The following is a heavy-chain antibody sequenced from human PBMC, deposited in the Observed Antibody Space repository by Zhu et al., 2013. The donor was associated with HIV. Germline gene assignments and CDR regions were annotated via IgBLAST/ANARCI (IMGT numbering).Heavy chain of an antibody. Sequence: QVHLVQSGVEVKKPGASVKVSCKASGYIFTTYGISWLRQAPGQGLEWMGWISTYNGDTNYAQKFQGRVTMTTDTSTSTAYMELRSLRSDDTAVYYCARGGGGNSDYWGQGTLVTVSS. V-gene: IGHV1-18*01. D-gene: IGHD2-21*02. CDR1: GYIFTTYG. CDR2: ISTYNGDT. J-gene: IGHJ4*02. CDR3: ARGGGGNSDY.